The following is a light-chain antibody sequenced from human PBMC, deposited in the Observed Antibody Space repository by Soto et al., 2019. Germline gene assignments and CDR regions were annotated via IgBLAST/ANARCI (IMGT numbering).Light chain of an antibody. V-gene: IGKV4-1*01. Sequence: DIVLTQSPDSLAVSLGERATINCRSSRSILYSSNNKNYLAWYQQKPGQPPQLLIYWASTRESGVPDRLSGSGSGTDFTLTISGLQAEDVALYYCQQYYNTPLTFGGGTKVDIK. CDR2: WAS. J-gene: IGKJ4*01. CDR1: RSILYSSNNKNY. CDR3: QQYYNTPLT.